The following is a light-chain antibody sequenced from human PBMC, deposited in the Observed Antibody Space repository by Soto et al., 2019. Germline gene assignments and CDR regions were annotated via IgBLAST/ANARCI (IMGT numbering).Light chain of an antibody. V-gene: IGLV1-40*01. Sequence: QSMLTQPPSVSGAPGQRVTISCTGSSSNIGAGNDVNWYQQLPGTAPKLLIYANSNRPSGVPDRVSGSKSGTTASLAITGLQAEDEADYYCQSYDSSLSGYVFGTGTKLTVL. CDR3: QSYDSSLSGYV. J-gene: IGLJ1*01. CDR1: SSNIGAGND. CDR2: ANS.